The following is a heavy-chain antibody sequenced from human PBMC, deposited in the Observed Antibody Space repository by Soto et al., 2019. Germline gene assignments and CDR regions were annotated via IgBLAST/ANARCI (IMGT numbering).Heavy chain of an antibody. J-gene: IGHJ4*02. D-gene: IGHD6-19*01. Sequence: EVQLVETGGGLIQPGGSLRLSCAASGFTVSSNYMSWVRQAPGKGLEWVSVIYSGGSTYYADSVKGRFTISRDNSKNSLYLQMNSLRAEDTAVYYCARESGGYYFDYWGQGTLVTVSS. CDR1: GFTVSSNY. CDR3: ARESGGYYFDY. V-gene: IGHV3-53*02. CDR2: IYSGGST.